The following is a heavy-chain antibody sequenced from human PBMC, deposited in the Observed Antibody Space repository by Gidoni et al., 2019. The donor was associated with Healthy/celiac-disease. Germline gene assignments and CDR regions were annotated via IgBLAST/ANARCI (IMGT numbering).Heavy chain of an antibody. J-gene: IGHJ4*02. CDR3: ARDRDRGGSGSYRNFDY. CDR2: ISAYNGNT. V-gene: IGHV1-18*04. D-gene: IGHD1-26*01. Sequence: QVQLVQSGAEVKKPGAPVKVSCKASGYTFTIYGISWVRQAPGHGLEWMGWISAYNGNTNYAQKLQGRVTMTTDTSTSTAYMELRSLRSDDTAVYYCARDRDRGGSGSYRNFDYWGQGTLVTVSS. CDR1: GYTFTIYG.